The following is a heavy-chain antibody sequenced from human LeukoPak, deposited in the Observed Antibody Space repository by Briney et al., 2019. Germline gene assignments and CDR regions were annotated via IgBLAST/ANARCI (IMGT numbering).Heavy chain of an antibody. V-gene: IGHV3-30*02. CDR3: AKDSGGYAHYYMVV. D-gene: IGHD3-22*01. J-gene: IGHJ6*03. CDR2: IRYDGSNK. Sequence: GGSLRLSCAAAGFTFSSYGMHSGRQAPGKRLEWVAFIRYDGSNKYYPDSVKGPFTISRDNSKNTLYLQMNSLRAEDRAVYYCAKDSGGYAHYYMVVWGKGTTVTISS. CDR1: GFTFSSYG.